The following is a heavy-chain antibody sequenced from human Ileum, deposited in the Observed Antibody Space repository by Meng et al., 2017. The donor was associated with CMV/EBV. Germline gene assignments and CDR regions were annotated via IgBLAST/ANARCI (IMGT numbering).Heavy chain of an antibody. CDR3: NTFSYDTSGYPQPDY. Sequence: FPLSGSAVHWVRQASGKGLEWVGRIKRKTDNYATAYGASVKGRFTVSTDDSKNTAYLQMNSLRAEDTAVYYCNTFSYDTSGYPQPDYWGQGTLVTVSS. V-gene: IGHV3-73*01. J-gene: IGHJ4*02. CDR2: IKRKTDNYAT. CDR1: FPLSGSA. D-gene: IGHD3-22*01.